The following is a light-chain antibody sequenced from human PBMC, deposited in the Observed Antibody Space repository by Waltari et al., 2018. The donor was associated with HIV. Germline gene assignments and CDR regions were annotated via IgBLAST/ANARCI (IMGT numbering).Light chain of an antibody. J-gene: IGKJ5*01. CDR3: QQGNSFPIS. V-gene: IGKV1-12*01. CDR1: QDIQTW. CDR2: AAS. Sequence: DIQMTQSPSSVSASVGDTVTITCRASQDIQTWLGCYQHKSGKPPKLLIYAASTLQIGVPSRFSGNVSGTDFTLTISGLQPEDFATYYCQQGNSFPISFGQGTRLDFK.